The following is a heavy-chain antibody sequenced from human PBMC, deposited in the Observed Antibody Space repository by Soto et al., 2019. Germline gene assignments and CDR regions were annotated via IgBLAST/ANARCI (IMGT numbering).Heavy chain of an antibody. CDR1: GYGFTTYG. Sequence: QVHLVQSGAEVKKPGASVKVSCKGSGYGFTTYGITWVRQAPGQGLEWMAWISAHNGNPNYAQKLQGRVTVTRDTSTSTAYMELRSLRSDDTAVYDCARGKYGAYWGQGALVTVSS. V-gene: IGHV1-18*01. CDR3: ARGKYGAY. CDR2: ISAHNGNP. D-gene: IGHD2-2*01. J-gene: IGHJ4*02.